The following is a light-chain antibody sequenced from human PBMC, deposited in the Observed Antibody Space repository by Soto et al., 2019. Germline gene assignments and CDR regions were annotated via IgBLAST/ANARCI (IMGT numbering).Light chain of an antibody. CDR2: AAS. Sequence: YLSPPEGDRVTITCRASQGIRNDLGWYQQKPGKAPKLLIYAASSLQSGVPSRFSGSGSGTDFTLTISSLQTADYAIYYCLQDYNFPWTCGQGP. V-gene: IGKV1-6*01. CDR1: QGIRND. CDR3: LQDYNFPWT. J-gene: IGKJ1*01.